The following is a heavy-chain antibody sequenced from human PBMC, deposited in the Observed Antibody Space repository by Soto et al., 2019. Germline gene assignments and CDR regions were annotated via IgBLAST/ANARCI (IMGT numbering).Heavy chain of an antibody. CDR1: GFTFSSYA. Sequence: HPGGSLRLSCAASGFTFSSYAMHWVRQAPGKGLEWVAVISYDGSNKYYADSVKGRFTISRDNSKNTLYLQMNSLRAEDTAVYYCARDLYIAVAGRGYYYGMDVWGQGTMVTVSS. CDR2: ISYDGSNK. CDR3: ARDLYIAVAGRGYYYGMDV. J-gene: IGHJ6*02. D-gene: IGHD6-19*01. V-gene: IGHV3-30-3*01.